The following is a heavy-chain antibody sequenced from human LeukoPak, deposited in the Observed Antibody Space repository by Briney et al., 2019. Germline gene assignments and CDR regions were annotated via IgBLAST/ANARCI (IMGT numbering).Heavy chain of an antibody. Sequence: ASVKVSCKASGYTFTSYGISWVRQAPGQGLEWMGWISAYNGNTNYAQKLQGRVTMTTDTSTSTAYTELRSLRSDDTAVYYCARDLRTYGAQEFGYWGQGTLVTVSS. V-gene: IGHV1-18*01. D-gene: IGHD4-17*01. J-gene: IGHJ4*02. CDR1: GYTFTSYG. CDR2: ISAYNGNT. CDR3: ARDLRTYGAQEFGY.